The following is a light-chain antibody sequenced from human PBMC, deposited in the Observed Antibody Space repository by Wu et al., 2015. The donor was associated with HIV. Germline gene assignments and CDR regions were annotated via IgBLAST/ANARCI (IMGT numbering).Light chain of an antibody. J-gene: IGKJ1*01. CDR2: GAS. CDR1: QSVNSN. CDR3: QQYTNWPPGRT. Sequence: EIVMTQSPATLSVSPGERAILSCRASQSVNSNLAWYQHKPGQAPRLLIYGASTRATGIPARFSGSGFGTEFTLTISSMQTEDFAVYYCQQYTNWPPGRTFGQGTKVEIK. V-gene: IGKV3-15*01.